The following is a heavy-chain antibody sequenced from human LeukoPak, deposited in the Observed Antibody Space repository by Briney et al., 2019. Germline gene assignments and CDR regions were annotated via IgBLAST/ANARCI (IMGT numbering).Heavy chain of an antibody. D-gene: IGHD6-19*01. V-gene: IGHV3-48*02. Sequence: AGGSLRLSCAASGFTFGSYSMNWVRQAPGKGLEWVSYITSGSTTIYYADSVKGRFTISRDNAKNSLYLQMNSLRDEDTAVYYCARGVQWLAYFDYWGQGTLVTVSS. CDR3: ARGVQWLAYFDY. J-gene: IGHJ4*02. CDR2: ITSGSTTI. CDR1: GFTFGSYS.